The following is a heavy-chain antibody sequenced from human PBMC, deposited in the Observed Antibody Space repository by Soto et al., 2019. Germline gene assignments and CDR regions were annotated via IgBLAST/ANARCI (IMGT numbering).Heavy chain of an antibody. CDR2: IWYDGSNK. CDR3: ARNGLDMTTVVMFPTATKKNYYGRDV. V-gene: IGHV3-33*01. Sequence: PGGSLRLSCAASGFTFSSYGMHWVRQAPGKGLEWVAVIWYDGSNKYYADSVKGRFTISRDNSKNTLYLQMNSLRAEDTAVYYCARNGLDMTTVVMFPTATKKNYYGRDVWGKGTTVTFPS. D-gene: IGHD4-17*01. J-gene: IGHJ6*04. CDR1: GFTFSSYG.